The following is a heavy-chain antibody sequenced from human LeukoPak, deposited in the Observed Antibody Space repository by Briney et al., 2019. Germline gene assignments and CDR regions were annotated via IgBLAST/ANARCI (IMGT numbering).Heavy chain of an antibody. D-gene: IGHD2-2*01. Sequence: SQTLSLTCTVSGGSISSGSYYWSWIRQPAGKGLEWIGRIYTSGSTNYNPSLKSRVTISVDTSKNQFSLKLSSVTAADTAVYYCARGGSVGYCSSTSCHPLDYYYYYMDVWGKGTTVTVSS. CDR3: ARGGSVGYCSSTSCHPLDYYYYYMDV. CDR2: IYTSGST. CDR1: GGSISSGSYY. V-gene: IGHV4-61*02. J-gene: IGHJ6*03.